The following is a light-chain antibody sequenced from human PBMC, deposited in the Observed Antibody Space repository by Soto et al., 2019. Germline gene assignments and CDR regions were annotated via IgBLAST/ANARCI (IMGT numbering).Light chain of an antibody. J-gene: IGKJ3*01. CDR2: GAS. CDR1: QSVSSSY. CDR3: QQYGSSLFT. V-gene: IGKV3-20*01. Sequence: EIVLTQSPGTLSLSPGERATLSCRASQSVSSSYLAWYQQKPGQAPRLLIYGASSRATGIPDRFSGSGSGTDFTITISRLEPEDFAVYYCQQYGSSLFTSGPGTKVDIK.